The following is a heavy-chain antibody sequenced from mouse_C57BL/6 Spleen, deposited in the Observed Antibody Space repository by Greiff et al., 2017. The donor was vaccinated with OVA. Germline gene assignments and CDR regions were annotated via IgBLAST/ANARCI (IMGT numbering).Heavy chain of an antibody. V-gene: IGHV1-7*01. Sequence: QVQLQQSGAELAKPGASVKLSCKASGYTFTSYWMHWVKQRPGQGLEWIGYINPSSGYTKYNQKFKDKATLTADKSSSTAYMQLSSLTYVVSAVXYCARPYWDPFAYWGKGTLVTVSA. CDR3: ARPYWDPFAY. D-gene: IGHD4-1*01. J-gene: IGHJ3*01. CDR2: INPSSGYT. CDR1: GYTFTSYW.